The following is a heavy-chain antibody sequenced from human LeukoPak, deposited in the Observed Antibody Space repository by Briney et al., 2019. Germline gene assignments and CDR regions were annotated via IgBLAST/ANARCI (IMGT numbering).Heavy chain of an antibody. D-gene: IGHD1-26*01. CDR2: TRNKANSYTT. CDR3: ARALLRDDAFDI. CDR1: GFTFSDHY. Sequence: GGSLRLSCAASGFTFSDHYMDWVRQAPGKGLEWVARTRNKANSYTTEYAASVKGRFTISRDDSKNSLYLQMNSLKTEDTAVYYCARALLRDDAFDIWGQGTMVTVSS. V-gene: IGHV3-72*01. J-gene: IGHJ3*02.